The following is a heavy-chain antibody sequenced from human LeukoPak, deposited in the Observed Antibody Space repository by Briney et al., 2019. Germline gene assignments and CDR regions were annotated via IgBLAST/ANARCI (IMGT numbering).Heavy chain of an antibody. CDR1: GGSFSGYY. CDR3: ARGHLNYYDSSGYYQTTYYYYYYGMDV. CDR2: INHSGST. Sequence: SETLSLTCAVYGGSFSGYYWSWIRQPPGKGLEWIGEINHSGSTNYNPSLKSRVTISVDTSKNQFSLKLSSVTAADTAVYYCARGHLNYYDSSGYYQTTYYYYYYGMDVWGQGTTVTVSS. J-gene: IGHJ6*02. V-gene: IGHV4-34*01. D-gene: IGHD3-22*01.